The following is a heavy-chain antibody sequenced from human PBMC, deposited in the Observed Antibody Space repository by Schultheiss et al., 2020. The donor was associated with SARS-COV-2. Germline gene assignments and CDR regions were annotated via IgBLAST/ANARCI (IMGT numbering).Heavy chain of an antibody. V-gene: IGHV3-48*02. J-gene: IGHJ2*01. D-gene: IGHD1-26*01. CDR2: ISSSSSTI. CDR3: ARDLLVGATLYWYFDL. CDR1: GFTFSSYS. Sequence: GGSLRLSCAASGFTFSSYSMNWVRQAPGKGLEWVSYISSSSSTIYYADSVKGRFTISRDNAKNSLYLQMNSLRDEDTAVYYCARDLLVGATLYWYFDLWGRGTLVTVSS.